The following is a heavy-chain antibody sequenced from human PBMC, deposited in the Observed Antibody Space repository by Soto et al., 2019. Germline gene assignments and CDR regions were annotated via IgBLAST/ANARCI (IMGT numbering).Heavy chain of an antibody. CDR3: AATPSSGYYVGAFDI. Sequence: QVQLVQSGAEVKKPGASVKVSCKASGYTFTSYDINWVRQATGQGLEWMGWMNPNSGNTGYAQKFQGRVTMTRNTSLSTADMELSSLRSENTAVYYCAATPSSGYYVGAFDIWGQGTMVTVSS. V-gene: IGHV1-8*01. CDR2: MNPNSGNT. CDR1: GYTFTSYD. D-gene: IGHD3-22*01. J-gene: IGHJ3*02.